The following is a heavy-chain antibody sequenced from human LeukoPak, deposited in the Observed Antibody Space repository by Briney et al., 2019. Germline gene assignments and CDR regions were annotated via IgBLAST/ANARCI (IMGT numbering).Heavy chain of an antibody. D-gene: IGHD3-10*01. V-gene: IGHV1-46*01. CDR3: ARDLFSITMVRGVIDY. CDR1: GYTFTSYY. CDR2: INPSGGST. Sequence: ASVKVSCKASGYTFTSYYMHWVRQAPGQGLEWMRIINPSGGSTSYAQKFQGRVTMTRDTSTSTVYMELSSLRSEDTAVYYCARDLFSITMVRGVIDYWGQGTLVTVSS. J-gene: IGHJ4*02.